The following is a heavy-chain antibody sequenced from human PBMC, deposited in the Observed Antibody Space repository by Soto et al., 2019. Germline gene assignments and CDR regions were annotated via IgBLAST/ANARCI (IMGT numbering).Heavy chain of an antibody. CDR1: GCTFSSYA. V-gene: IGHV1-18*01. CDR2: ISAYSGNT. CDR3: GRAPYSGSYYFDY. J-gene: IGHJ4*02. Sequence: ASVKVSCKASGCTFSSYAISWVRQAPGQGLEWMGWISAYSGNTNYAQKLQGRVTLTTDTSTSTAYMDLTSLRSDDTAVYYCGRAPYSGSYYFDYWGQGTLVTVSS. D-gene: IGHD1-26*01.